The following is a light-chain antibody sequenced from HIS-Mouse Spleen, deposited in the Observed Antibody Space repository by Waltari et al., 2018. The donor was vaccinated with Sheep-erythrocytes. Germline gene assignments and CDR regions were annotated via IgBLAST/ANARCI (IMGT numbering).Light chain of an antibody. Sequence: QSALTQPRSVSGSPGQSVTISCTGTSSDVGGYNYVSWYQQHPGKAPKLMTYDVSKRPSGVPDRFSGSKSGNTASLTSSGVQAEDEADYYCCSYAGSYNHVFATGTKVTVL. CDR1: SSDVGGYNY. CDR3: CSYAGSYNHV. V-gene: IGLV2-11*01. J-gene: IGLJ1*01. CDR2: DVS.